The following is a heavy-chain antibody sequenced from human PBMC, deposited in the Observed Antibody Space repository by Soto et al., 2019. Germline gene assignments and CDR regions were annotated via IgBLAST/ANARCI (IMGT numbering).Heavy chain of an antibody. Sequence: GGSLRLSCAASGFTFSSYSMNWVRQAPGKGLEWVAYIGSRSGTYYADSVKGRFTISRDNAKNSLFLQMNSLRVEDTAVYYCARDPPPVWGQGTTVTAP. V-gene: IGHV3-48*01. CDR3: ARDPPPV. J-gene: IGHJ6*02. CDR1: GFTFSSYS. CDR2: IGSRSGT.